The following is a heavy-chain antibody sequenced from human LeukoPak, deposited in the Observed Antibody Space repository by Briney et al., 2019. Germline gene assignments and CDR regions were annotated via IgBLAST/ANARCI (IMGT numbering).Heavy chain of an antibody. CDR1: GFTFNSYT. CDR2: IDSSSRYI. V-gene: IGHV3-21*01. Sequence: GGSLRLSCAASGFTFNSYTLNWVRQAPGKGLEWVSSIDSSSRYIYYADSVKGRFTISRDNAKNTLYLQMNSLRAEDTAVYYCARDPTSSWETAFDIWGQGTMVTVSS. CDR3: ARDPTSSWETAFDI. D-gene: IGHD1-26*01. J-gene: IGHJ3*02.